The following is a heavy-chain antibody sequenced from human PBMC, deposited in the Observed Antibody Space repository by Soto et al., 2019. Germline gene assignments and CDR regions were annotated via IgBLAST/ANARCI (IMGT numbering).Heavy chain of an antibody. CDR2: INHSGST. V-gene: IGHV4-34*01. J-gene: IGHJ4*02. CDR1: GGSFSAYY. Sequence: PSETLSLTCVVYGGSFSAYYWSWIRQPPGKGLEWIGEINHSGSTNYNPSLKSRVTISVDTSKNQFSLKLSSVTAADTAVYYCARGSMIVVVITPFDYWGQGTLVTVS. CDR3: ARGSMIVVVITPFDY. D-gene: IGHD3-22*01.